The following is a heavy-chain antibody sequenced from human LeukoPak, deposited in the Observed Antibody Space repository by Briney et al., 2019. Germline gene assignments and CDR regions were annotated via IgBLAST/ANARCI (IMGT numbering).Heavy chain of an antibody. D-gene: IGHD7-27*01. CDR3: ASRKLGNDY. V-gene: IGHV4-59*02. CDR1: GGSVSDYY. Sequence: PSETLSLTCTISGGSVSDYYWSWIRQSPGKGLEWIGYIYHTGSTSYSPSLKSRVTISADTSQNQFSLKLSSVTAADTAVYYCASRKLGNDYWGQGALVTVSS. CDR2: IYHTGST. J-gene: IGHJ4*02.